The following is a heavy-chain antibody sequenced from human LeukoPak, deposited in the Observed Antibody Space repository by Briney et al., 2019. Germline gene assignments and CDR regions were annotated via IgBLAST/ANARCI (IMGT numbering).Heavy chain of an antibody. CDR2: IYTSGST. CDR1: GYSISSIYY. D-gene: IGHD6-13*01. J-gene: IGHJ3*02. CDR3: ASNSGTYSSPTGAFDI. Sequence: SETLSLTCTVSGYSISSIYYWGWIRQPPGKGLEWIGSIYTSGSTNYNPSLKSRVTMSVDTSKNQFSLKLSSVTAADTAVYYCASNSGTYSSPTGAFDIWGQGTMVTVSS. V-gene: IGHV4-38-2*02.